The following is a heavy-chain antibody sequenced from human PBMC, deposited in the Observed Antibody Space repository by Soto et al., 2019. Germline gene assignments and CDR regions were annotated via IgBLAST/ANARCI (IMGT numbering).Heavy chain of an antibody. D-gene: IGHD2-15*01. CDR1: GGSFSGYY. Sequence: QVQLQQWGAGLSKPSETLSLTCAVYGGSFSGYYWSWIRQPPGKGLEWIGEINHSGSTNYNPSLKSRVTISVDTSKNQFSLKLSSVTAADTAVYYCARGTNLRYCSGGSCYSGNWFDPWGQGTLVTVSS. V-gene: IGHV4-34*01. CDR3: ARGTNLRYCSGGSCYSGNWFDP. J-gene: IGHJ5*02. CDR2: INHSGST.